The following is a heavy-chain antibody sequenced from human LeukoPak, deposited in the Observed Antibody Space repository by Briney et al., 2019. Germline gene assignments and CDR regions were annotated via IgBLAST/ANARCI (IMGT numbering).Heavy chain of an antibody. CDR1: GFTFSSYG. J-gene: IGHJ4*02. CDR3: AKDLATYYYDSSGYYHPSPVDY. D-gene: IGHD3-22*01. V-gene: IGHV3-30*18. Sequence: SGGSLRLSCAASGFTFSSYGMHWVRQAPGKGLEWVAVISYDGSNKYYADSVKGRFTISRDNSKNTLYLQMNSLRAEDTAVYYCAKDLATYYYDSSGYYHPSPVDYWGQGTLVTVSS. CDR2: ISYDGSNK.